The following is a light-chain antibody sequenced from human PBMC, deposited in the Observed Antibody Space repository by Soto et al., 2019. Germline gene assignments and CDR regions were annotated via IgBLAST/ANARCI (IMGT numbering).Light chain of an antibody. CDR2: GAS. J-gene: IGKJ3*01. V-gene: IGKV3-20*01. CDR1: QSVSSSY. Sequence: EIVLTQSPGTLSLSPGERDTLSCRASQSVSSSYLAWYQQKPGQAPRLLIYGASSRATGIPDRFSGSGSGTDFTLTNSRLEPEDFAVYYCQQYGSSLPITFGPGTKVDIK. CDR3: QQYGSSLPIT.